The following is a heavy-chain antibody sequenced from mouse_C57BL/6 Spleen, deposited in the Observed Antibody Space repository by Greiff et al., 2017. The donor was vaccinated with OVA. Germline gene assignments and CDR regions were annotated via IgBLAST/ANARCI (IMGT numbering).Heavy chain of an antibody. CDR3: ARVTGYIYWYCDV. CDR2: INYDGSST. J-gene: IGHJ1*03. D-gene: IGHD2-2*01. V-gene: IGHV5-16*01. CDR1: GFTFSDYY. Sequence: EVKLMESEGGLVQPGSSMKLSCTASGFTFSDYYMAWVRQVPEKGLEWVANINYDGSSTYYLDSLKSRFIISRDNAKNILYLQMSSLKSEDTATYYCARVTGYIYWYCDVWGTGTTVTVSS.